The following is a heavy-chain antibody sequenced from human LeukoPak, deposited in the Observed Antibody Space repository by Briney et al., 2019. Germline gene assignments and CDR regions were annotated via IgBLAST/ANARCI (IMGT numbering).Heavy chain of an antibody. Sequence: GRSLRPSCAASGFTFSSYAMHWVRQAPGKGLEWVAVISYDGSNKYYADSVKGRFTISRDNSKNTLYLQMNSLRAEDTAVYYCARDGSGSYYVSYFDYWGQGTLVTVSS. J-gene: IGHJ4*02. V-gene: IGHV3-30-3*01. D-gene: IGHD1-26*01. CDR2: ISYDGSNK. CDR1: GFTFSSYA. CDR3: ARDGSGSYYVSYFDY.